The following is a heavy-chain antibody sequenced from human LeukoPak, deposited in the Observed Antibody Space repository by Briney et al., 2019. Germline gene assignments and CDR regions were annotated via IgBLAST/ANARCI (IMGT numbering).Heavy chain of an antibody. CDR3: AKDKGDSSGYYYDY. Sequence: GGSLRLSCAASGFTFSDYYMSWIRQAPGKGLEWVSYISSSGSTIYYADSVKGRFTISRDNAKNSLYLQMNSLRAEDTALYYCAKDKGDSSGYYYDYWGQGTLVTVSS. CDR2: ISSSGSTI. D-gene: IGHD3-22*01. J-gene: IGHJ4*02. CDR1: GFTFSDYY. V-gene: IGHV3-11*01.